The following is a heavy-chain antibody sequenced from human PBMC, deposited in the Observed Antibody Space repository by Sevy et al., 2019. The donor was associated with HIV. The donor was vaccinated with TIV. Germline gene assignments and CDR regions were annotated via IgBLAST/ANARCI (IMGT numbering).Heavy chain of an antibody. CDR1: GFSLSTRGVR. J-gene: IGHJ4*02. D-gene: IGHD6-19*01. CDR3: AHSNNCGVSAGLRNYFYDY. Sequence: CGPTLVNPTQTLTLTCTFSGFSLSTRGVRVSRIRQPPGEALEWLAVIDWDDDKRYSPSLQSRLTITKDTSKNQVFLTMTNMDPVDTARYFCAHSNNCGVSAGLRNYFYDYWGQGTLVTVSS. CDR2: IDWDDDK. V-gene: IGHV2-5*08.